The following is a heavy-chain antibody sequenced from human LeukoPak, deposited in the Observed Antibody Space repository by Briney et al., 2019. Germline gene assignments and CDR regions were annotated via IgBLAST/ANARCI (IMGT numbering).Heavy chain of an antibody. V-gene: IGHV3-21*01. J-gene: IGHJ4*02. CDR3: ARVTGVVRGSSDH. CDR1: GFTFSTYN. Sequence: PGGSLRLSCAASGFTFSTYNMLWVRQAPGKGLEWVSSISSTDSFIYYADSVKGRFTISRDNARSSLYLQVNSLRAEDTAVYYCARVTGVVRGSSDHWGQGTLVTVSS. CDR2: ISSTDSFI. D-gene: IGHD3-10*01.